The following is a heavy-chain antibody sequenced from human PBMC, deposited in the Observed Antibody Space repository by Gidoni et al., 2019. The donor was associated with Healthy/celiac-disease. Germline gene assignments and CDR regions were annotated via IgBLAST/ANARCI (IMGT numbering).Heavy chain of an antibody. Sequence: QVQLVQSGAAVKKPGASVKVSCKASGYTFTGDYMHWVRQAPGQGLEWMGRINPNRGGTNYAQKFQCRVTMTRDTSISTAYMELSRLRADDTAVYYCARGERGNCPLDYWGQGTLVTVSS. CDR2: INPNRGGT. CDR1: GYTFTGDY. J-gene: IGHJ4*02. CDR3: ARGERGNCPLDY. V-gene: IGHV1-2*06. D-gene: IGHD2-15*01.